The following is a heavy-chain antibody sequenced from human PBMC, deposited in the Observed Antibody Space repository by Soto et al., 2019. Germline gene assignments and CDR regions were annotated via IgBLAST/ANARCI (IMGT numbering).Heavy chain of an antibody. V-gene: IGHV3-21*01. CDR3: ARGYDTSGYWTAFDS. CDR1: GFTFSSYS. CDR2: TTISSSSI. D-gene: IGHD3-22*01. Sequence: EVQLVESGGGLVKPGGSLRLSCVASGFTFSSYSMSWVRQAPGKGLECVSSTTISSSSIYYADSLKGRFTISRDNAKSSLYLHMNSLTSEDTVVYYCARGYDTSGYWTAFDSWGQGALVTVSS. J-gene: IGHJ4*02.